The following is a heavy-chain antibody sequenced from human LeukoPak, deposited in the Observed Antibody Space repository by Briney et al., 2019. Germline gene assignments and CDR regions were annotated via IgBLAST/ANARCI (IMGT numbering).Heavy chain of an antibody. D-gene: IGHD3-3*01. CDR3: VREGVNSPDGTLDV. Sequence: PGGSLRLSCAASGFIFSSHAMHWVRQAPGKGLEWVAVISYAGDDGSNIYYADSVKGRFTISRDNSKSTLYLQMNSLRPEDTAVYYCVREGVNSPDGTLDVWGQGTVVTVSS. CDR2: ISYAGDDGSNI. V-gene: IGHV3-30*03. J-gene: IGHJ3*01. CDR1: GFIFSSHA.